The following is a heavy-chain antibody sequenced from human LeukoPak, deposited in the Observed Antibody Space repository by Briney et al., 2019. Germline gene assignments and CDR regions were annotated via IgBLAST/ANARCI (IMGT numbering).Heavy chain of an antibody. D-gene: IGHD1-26*01. V-gene: IGHV4-4*02. J-gene: IGHJ4*02. CDR2: IYHSGST. Sequence: ASGTLSLTCAVSGGSINSSNWWSWVRQPPGKGLEWIGEIYHSGSTNYNPFLESRVTISVDKSQNQFSLKVTSVTAADTAVYYCARVGVGATEFDYWGQGTLVTVSS. CDR1: GGSINSSNW. CDR3: ARVGVGATEFDY.